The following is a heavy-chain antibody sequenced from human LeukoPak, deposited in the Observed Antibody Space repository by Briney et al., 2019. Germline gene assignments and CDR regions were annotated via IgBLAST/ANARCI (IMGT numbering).Heavy chain of an antibody. V-gene: IGHV1-2*02. D-gene: IGHD6-13*01. J-gene: IGHJ4*02. CDR3: ARDPTRNIAAAGTLDY. CDR2: INPNSGGT. CDR1: GYTFTGYY. Sequence: ASVKVSCKASGYTFTGYYMHWVRQAPGQGLEWMGWINPNSGGTNYAQKFQGRVTMTRDMSTSTVYMELSSLRSEDTAVYYCARDPTRNIAAAGTLDYWGQGTLVTVSS.